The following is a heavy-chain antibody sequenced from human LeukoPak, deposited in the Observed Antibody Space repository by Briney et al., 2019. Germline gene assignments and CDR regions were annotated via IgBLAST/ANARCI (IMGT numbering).Heavy chain of an antibody. D-gene: IGHD2-15*01. CDR1: GFTFSSYA. V-gene: IGHV3-23*01. J-gene: IGHJ4*02. CDR2: ISGSGGST. CDR3: ARAPSTWDCSGGSCYSDY. Sequence: GGSLRLSCAASGFTFSSYAMSWVRQAPGKGLEWVSAISGSGGSTYYADSVKGRFTISRDNSKNTLYLQMNSLRAEDTAVYYCARAPSTWDCSGGSCYSDYWGQGTLVTVSS.